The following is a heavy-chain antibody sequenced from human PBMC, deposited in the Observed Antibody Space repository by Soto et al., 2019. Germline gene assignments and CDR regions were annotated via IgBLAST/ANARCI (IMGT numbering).Heavy chain of an antibody. J-gene: IGHJ6*02. CDR2: ISYDGSNK. D-gene: IGHD6-13*01. V-gene: IGHV3-30-3*01. CDR1: GFTFSSYA. Sequence: QVQLVESGGGVVQPGRSLRLSCAASGFTFSSYAMHWVRQAPGKGLEWVAVISYDGSNKYYADSVKGRFTISRDNSKNTLYLQMNSLRAEDTAVYYCARDLGRVLYDSSSWYGYYYYYGMDVWGQGTTVTVSS. CDR3: ARDLGRVLYDSSSWYGYYYYYGMDV.